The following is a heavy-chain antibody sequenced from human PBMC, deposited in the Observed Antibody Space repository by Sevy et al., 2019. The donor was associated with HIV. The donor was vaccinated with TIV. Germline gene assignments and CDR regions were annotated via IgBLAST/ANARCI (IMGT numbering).Heavy chain of an antibody. Sequence: GGSLRLSCAASGFTFSSYGMHWVRQAPGKGLERVAVISYDGSNKYYADSVKGRFTISRDNSKNTLYLQMNSLRAEDTAVYYCARNGDYPPLTHTFFDYWGQGTLVTVSS. J-gene: IGHJ4*02. D-gene: IGHD4-17*01. CDR3: ARNGDYPPLTHTFFDY. V-gene: IGHV3-30*03. CDR2: ISYDGSNK. CDR1: GFTFSSYG.